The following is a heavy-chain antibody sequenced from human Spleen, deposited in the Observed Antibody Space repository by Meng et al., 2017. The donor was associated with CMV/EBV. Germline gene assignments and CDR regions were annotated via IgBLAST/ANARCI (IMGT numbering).Heavy chain of an antibody. CDR3: AKGRAIDGVVVWGMDV. Sequence: GESLKISCAASGFTFSRYAIYWVRQAPGKGLEWVSFIRYDGSRKYYADSVKGRFTFSRDNSKNTLSLQMNSLKAEDTAVYYCAKGRAIDGVVVWGMDVWGQGTTVTVSS. CDR2: IRYDGSRK. D-gene: IGHD3-3*01. J-gene: IGHJ6*02. V-gene: IGHV3-30*02. CDR1: GFTFSRYA.